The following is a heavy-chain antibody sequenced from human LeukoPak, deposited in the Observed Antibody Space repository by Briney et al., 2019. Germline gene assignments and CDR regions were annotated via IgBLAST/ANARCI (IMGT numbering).Heavy chain of an antibody. Sequence: GASVKVPCKASGYTFTDYYMHWVRQAPGQGLEWMGWIDPDGGGTNYAQMFQGRVTMTRDTSISTAYMELSSLRSDDTAIYYCARVSGRSGPFEYWGQGTLVTVSS. J-gene: IGHJ4*02. CDR3: ARVSGRSGPFEY. CDR1: GYTFTDYY. V-gene: IGHV1-2*02. CDR2: IDPDGGGT. D-gene: IGHD3-3*01.